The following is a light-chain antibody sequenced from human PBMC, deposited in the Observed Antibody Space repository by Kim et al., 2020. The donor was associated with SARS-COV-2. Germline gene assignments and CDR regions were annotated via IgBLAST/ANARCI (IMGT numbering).Light chain of an antibody. CDR3: DSRDSSGYHYV. V-gene: IGLV3-19*01. CDR2: GKN. J-gene: IGLJ1*01. Sequence: SSELTQDPAVSVALGQTVRITCQGDSLRSYYASWYQQKPGQAPVLVIYGKNNRPSGIPDRFSGSSSGNTASLTITVAQAEDEADYYCDSRDSSGYHYVFG. CDR1: SLRSYY.